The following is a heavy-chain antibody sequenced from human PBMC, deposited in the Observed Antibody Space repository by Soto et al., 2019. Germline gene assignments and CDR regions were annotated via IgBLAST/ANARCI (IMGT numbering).Heavy chain of an antibody. CDR2: IWYDGSNK. D-gene: IGHD2-15*01. J-gene: IGHJ6*02. V-gene: IGHV3-33*01. CDR1: GFTFSSYG. Sequence: QVQLVESGGGVVQPGRSLRLSCAASGFTFSSYGMHWVRQAPGKGLEWVAVIWYDGSNKYYADSVKGRFTISRDNSKNPRNLQMNALRAKNRVWNYGGRDLLKWYLSYGMDAGAKGPRSPSP. CDR3: GRDLLKWYLSYGMDA.